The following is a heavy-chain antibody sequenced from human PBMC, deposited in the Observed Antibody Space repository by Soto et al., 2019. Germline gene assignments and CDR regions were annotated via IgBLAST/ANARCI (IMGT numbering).Heavy chain of an antibody. D-gene: IGHD3-16*01. Sequence: PSETLSLTCTVSGGSITSGGYYWSWIRQHPGKALEWIGYISYSGSTSYSPSLKSRLSISVDMSKNQFSLKLSSVTAADTAVYYCAKGHLKGGLAYWGQGTLVTVSS. CDR3: AKGHLKGGLAY. CDR2: ISYSGST. CDR1: GGSITSGGYY. J-gene: IGHJ4*02. V-gene: IGHV4-31*03.